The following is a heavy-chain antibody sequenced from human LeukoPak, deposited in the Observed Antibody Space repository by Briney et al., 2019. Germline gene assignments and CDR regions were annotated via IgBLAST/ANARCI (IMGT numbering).Heavy chain of an antibody. D-gene: IGHD3-10*01. V-gene: IGHV3-30-3*01. CDR3: ARDIYGSGSEIC. Sequence: PGGSLRLSCAAPAFTFSNHAMHWVRQSPGEGLEWVAVISYDGTSKYYADSVKGRFTISRDNSKNTLFLQMNSLRVEDTAVYYCARDIYGSGSEICWGQGTLVTVSS. J-gene: IGHJ4*02. CDR2: ISYDGTSK. CDR1: AFTFSNHA.